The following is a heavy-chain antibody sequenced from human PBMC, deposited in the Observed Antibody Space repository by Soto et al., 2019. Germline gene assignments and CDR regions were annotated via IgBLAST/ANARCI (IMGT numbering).Heavy chain of an antibody. D-gene: IGHD1-7*01. J-gene: IGHJ4*02. V-gene: IGHV4-38-2*02. CDR1: GYSVTSGSY. CDR2: VYLSGHT. CDR3: ARARIVVSGTIVDF. Sequence: SETLSLTCTVSGYSVTSGSYWGFFRQPPEKGLEWIGSVYLSGHTYHNPSLMSRVTISIDTSKNQFSLKLTSVTAADTAVYYCARARIVVSGTIVDFWGLGTLVTVSS.